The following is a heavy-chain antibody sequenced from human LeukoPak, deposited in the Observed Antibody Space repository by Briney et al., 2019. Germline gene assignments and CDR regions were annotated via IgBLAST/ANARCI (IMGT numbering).Heavy chain of an antibody. J-gene: IGHJ4*02. CDR1: GGSISSYY. Sequence: NPSETLSLTCTVSGGSISSYYWSWIRQPAGKGLEWIGRIYTSGSTNYNPSLKSRVTISVDTSKNQFSLKLSSVTAADTAVYYCAREAVLMVRGPTRYFDYWGQGTLVTVSS. CDR3: AREAVLMVRGPTRYFDY. CDR2: IYTSGST. D-gene: IGHD3-10*01. V-gene: IGHV4-4*07.